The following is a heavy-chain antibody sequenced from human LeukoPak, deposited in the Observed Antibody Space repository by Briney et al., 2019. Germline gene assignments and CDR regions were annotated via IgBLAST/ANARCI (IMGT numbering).Heavy chain of an antibody. D-gene: IGHD6-13*01. Sequence: SETLSLTCTVSGGSISSSSYYWGWIRQPPGKGLEWMGSIYYSGSTYYNPSLKSRVTISVATSKNQFSLKLSSVTAADPAVYYCARITAAAGSYFDYWGQGTLVTVSS. J-gene: IGHJ4*02. CDR3: ARITAAAGSYFDY. CDR2: IYYSGST. V-gene: IGHV4-39*01. CDR1: GGSISSSSYY.